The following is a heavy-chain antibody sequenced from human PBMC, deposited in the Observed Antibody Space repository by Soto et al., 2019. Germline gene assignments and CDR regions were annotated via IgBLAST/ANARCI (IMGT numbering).Heavy chain of an antibody. CDR2: ISYDGSNK. D-gene: IGHD2-2*01. V-gene: IGHV3-30*03. CDR1: GLPFGSYG. J-gene: IGHJ5*02. CDR3: VSWVEVPAARSWFDP. Sequence: QVQLGESGGGVVQPGRPLRLSCAASGLPFGSYGMHGVGQAPGKGLEWVAVISYDGSNKYYADSVKGRFTISRDNSKNTLYLQMNSLRAEDTAVYYCVSWVEVPAARSWFDPWGQGTLVTVSS.